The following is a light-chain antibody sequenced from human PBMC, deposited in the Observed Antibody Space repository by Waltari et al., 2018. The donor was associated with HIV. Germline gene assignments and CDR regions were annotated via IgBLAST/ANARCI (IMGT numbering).Light chain of an antibody. CDR1: QSISANY. J-gene: IGKJ1*01. V-gene: IGKV3-20*01. CDR2: GVS. CDR3: QQYSSPPRT. Sequence: EIVLSPSPGTLSLSPGERAWLCCRASQSISANYLAWYQHKPGQAPRRLNYGVSSRASGIPDRFSGSVSETDFTLTISRLEPEDFALYYCQQYSSPPRTFGQGTKVEIK.